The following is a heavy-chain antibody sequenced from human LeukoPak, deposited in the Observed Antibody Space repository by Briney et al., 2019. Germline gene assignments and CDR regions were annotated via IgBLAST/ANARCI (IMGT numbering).Heavy chain of an antibody. CDR2: ISWNSGSI. V-gene: IGHV3-9*01. J-gene: IGHJ1*01. Sequence: GGSLRLSCAASGFTFDDYAMHWVRQAPGKGLEWVSGISWNSGSIGYVDSVKGRFTISRDNAKNSLYLQMNSLRAEDTALYYCVRSITMFQYWGQGTLVTVSS. CDR1: GFTFDDYA. CDR3: VRSITMFQY. D-gene: IGHD3-10*01.